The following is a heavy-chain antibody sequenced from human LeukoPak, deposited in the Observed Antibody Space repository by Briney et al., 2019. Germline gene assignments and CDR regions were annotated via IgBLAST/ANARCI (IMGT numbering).Heavy chain of an antibody. CDR1: QYTFTSYD. CDR2: MNPNTGNT. D-gene: IGHD6-19*01. V-gene: IGHV1-8*01. CDR3: ARGSGWSDY. Sequence: ASVKVSCKASQYTFTSYDINWVRQATGQGLEWMGWMNPNTGNTGYAQNFQGRVTMTRNTSISTTYMELSSLRSEDTAVYYCARGSGWSDYWGQGTLVTVSS. J-gene: IGHJ4*02.